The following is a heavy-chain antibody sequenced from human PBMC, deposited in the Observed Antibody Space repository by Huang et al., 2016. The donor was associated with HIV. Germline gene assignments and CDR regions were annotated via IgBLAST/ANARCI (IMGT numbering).Heavy chain of an antibody. CDR1: GGTFSSYA. D-gene: IGHD3-22*01. J-gene: IGHJ4*02. Sequence: QVQLVQSGAEVKKPGSSVKVSCKASGGTFSSYAISWGRQAPGQGLEWRGGIIPIFGTANYAQKFQGIGTITADESTSTAYMELSSLRSEDTAVYYCARVESRRYYDSSGYYYWGQGTLVTVSS. CDR2: IIPIFGTA. V-gene: IGHV1-69*01. CDR3: ARVESRRYYDSSGYYY.